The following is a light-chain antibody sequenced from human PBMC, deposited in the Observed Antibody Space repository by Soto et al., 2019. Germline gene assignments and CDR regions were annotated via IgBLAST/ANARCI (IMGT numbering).Light chain of an antibody. CDR3: MQGTHWPPYT. J-gene: IGKJ2*01. Sequence: XSPLSLPVTLGQPASISCRSSQSLAYIDGNTYLSWFHQRPGXSPRRLIYKVSNRESGXPERFSGIGSGTDFTLKISRVEAEDVGVYYCMQGTHWPPYTFGQGTKLEIK. CDR2: KVS. V-gene: IGKV2-30*01. CDR1: QSLAYIDGNTY.